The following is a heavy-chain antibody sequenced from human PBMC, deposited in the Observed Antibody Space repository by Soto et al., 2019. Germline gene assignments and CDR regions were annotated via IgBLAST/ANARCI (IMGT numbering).Heavy chain of an antibody. J-gene: IGHJ1*01. V-gene: IGHV1-69*04. CDR1: GGTFSSYT. Sequence: ASVKVSCKASGGTFSSYTISWVRQAPGQGLEWMGRIIPILGIANYAQKFQGRVTITADKSTSTAYMELSSLRSEDTAVYYCARDFDGSGGSCYSFIQYWGQGTLVPVSS. D-gene: IGHD2-15*01. CDR2: IIPILGIA. CDR3: ARDFDGSGGSCYSFIQY.